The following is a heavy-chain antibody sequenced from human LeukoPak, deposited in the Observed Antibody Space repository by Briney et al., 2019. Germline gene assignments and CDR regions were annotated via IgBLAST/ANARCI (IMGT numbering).Heavy chain of an antibody. CDR3: ARGLGTAVVSNYWFDP. D-gene: IGHD5-18*01. Sequence: SETLSLTCTVSGGSIGTYSWSWIRQPPGKGLEWIGYISYSGGTSYNPSLKSRVTILVDPSKNQFSLKLSSVTAADTAVYYCARGLGTAVVSNYWFDPWGQGTLVTVSS. CDR2: ISYSGGT. CDR1: GGSIGTYS. J-gene: IGHJ5*02. V-gene: IGHV4-59*01.